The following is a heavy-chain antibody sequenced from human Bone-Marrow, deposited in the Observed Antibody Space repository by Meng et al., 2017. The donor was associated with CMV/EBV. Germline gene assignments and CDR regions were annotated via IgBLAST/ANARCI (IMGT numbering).Heavy chain of an antibody. Sequence: GESLKISCAASGFTFSSYAMSWVRQAPGKGLEWVSYISSSGSTIYYADSVKGRFTISRDNAKNSLYLQMNSLRAEDTAVYYCARMHYRTGAGLNLYYYYGMDVWGQGTTITVSS. CDR1: GFTFSSYA. D-gene: IGHD1-14*01. CDR2: ISSSGSTI. J-gene: IGHJ6*02. CDR3: ARMHYRTGAGLNLYYYYGMDV. V-gene: IGHV3-48*04.